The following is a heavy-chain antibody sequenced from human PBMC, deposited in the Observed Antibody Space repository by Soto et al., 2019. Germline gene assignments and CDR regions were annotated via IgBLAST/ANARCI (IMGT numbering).Heavy chain of an antibody. CDR2: ISAYNGKT. CDR3: ARLAMVRGVPTYGMDV. CDR1: GYTFTSYG. J-gene: IGHJ6*02. D-gene: IGHD3-10*01. Sequence: ASVKVSCKASGYTFTSYGISWVRQAPGQGLEWMGWISAYNGKTNYAQNVQGRVTMTTDTSTRTAYMDLRSLRSDDTAMYYCARLAMVRGVPTYGMDVWGQGTTVTVSS. V-gene: IGHV1-18*01.